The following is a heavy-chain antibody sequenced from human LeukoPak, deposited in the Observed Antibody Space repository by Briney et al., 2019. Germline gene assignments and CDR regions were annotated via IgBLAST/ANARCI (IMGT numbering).Heavy chain of an antibody. CDR3: ARIRDNWGYDC. D-gene: IGHD7-27*01. J-gene: IGHJ4*02. CDR1: GYTFNGYY. Sequence: ASVKVSCKASGYTFNGYYMHWVRQAPGQGLEWMGWVNPNGGGTNYSQKFQGRVTMTRDTSISTSYMELSRLRSDDTAVYYCARIRDNWGYDCWGQGTLVTVSS. V-gene: IGHV1-2*02. CDR2: VNPNGGGT.